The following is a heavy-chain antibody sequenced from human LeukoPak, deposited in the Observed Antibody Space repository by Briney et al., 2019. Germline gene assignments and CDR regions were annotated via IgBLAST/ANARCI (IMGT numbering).Heavy chain of an antibody. V-gene: IGHV3-53*01. J-gene: IGHJ2*01. CDR2: IYSGGST. D-gene: IGHD2-15*01. Sequence: GGSLRLSCAASGFTFSSYAMSWVRQAPGKGLEWVSVIYSGGSTYYADSVKGRFTISRDNSKNTLYLQMNSLRAEDTAVYYCARTAYCSGGSCYPWVYFDLWGRGTLVTVSS. CDR3: ARTAYCSGGSCYPWVYFDL. CDR1: GFTFSSYA.